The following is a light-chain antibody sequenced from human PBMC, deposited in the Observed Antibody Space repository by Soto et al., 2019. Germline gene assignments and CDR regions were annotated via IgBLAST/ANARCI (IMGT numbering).Light chain of an antibody. V-gene: IGLV2-23*02. Sequence: QSALTQPASVSGTPGQSITISCTGSNSDIGIYDFVSWYQQHPGKAPKLMIYEVIRRPSGVSNRFSGSKSGNTASLTISGLRAEDEADYYCCSYAHSNTFVLFGGGTKLTVL. CDR1: NSDIGIYDF. J-gene: IGLJ2*01. CDR2: EVI. CDR3: CSYAHSNTFVL.